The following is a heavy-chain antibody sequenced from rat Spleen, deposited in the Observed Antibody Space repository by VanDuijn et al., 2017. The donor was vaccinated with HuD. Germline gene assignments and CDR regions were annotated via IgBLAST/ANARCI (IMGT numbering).Heavy chain of an antibody. J-gene: IGHJ4*01. CDR3: TTSGYGVMDA. CDR1: GFTFSPFA. CDR2: ITSGGSNT. D-gene: IGHD4-3*01. Sequence: EVQLVESGGGLVQPGRSLTLSCAASGFTFSPFAMAWVRQAPKQGLEWVATITSGGSNTYYPDSVKGRFTISRDNAKSTLYLQMDSLRSEDTATYYCTTSGYGVMDAWGQGASVTVSS. V-gene: IGHV5S10*01.